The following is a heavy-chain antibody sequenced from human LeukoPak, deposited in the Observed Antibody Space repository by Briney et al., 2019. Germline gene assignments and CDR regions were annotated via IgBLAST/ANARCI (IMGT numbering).Heavy chain of an antibody. CDR2: IRSKANSYAT. Sequence: GGSLRLSCAASGFTFSGSAMHWVRQASGKGLEWVGRIRSKANSYATAYAASVKGRFTISRDDSKNTEYLQMNSLKTEDTAVYYCTRATYYCDSSGYYYVDYFDYWGQGTLVTVSS. CDR3: TRATYYCDSSGYYYVDYFDY. J-gene: IGHJ4*02. D-gene: IGHD3-22*01. V-gene: IGHV3-73*01. CDR1: GFTFSGSA.